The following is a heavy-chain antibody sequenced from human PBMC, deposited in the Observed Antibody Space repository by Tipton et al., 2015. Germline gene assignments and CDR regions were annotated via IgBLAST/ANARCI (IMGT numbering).Heavy chain of an antibody. CDR1: GASVSSGSYF. CDR3: ARDYDGMDL. CDR2: IFYTGST. V-gene: IGHV4-61*03. D-gene: IGHD3-16*01. J-gene: IGHJ6*02. Sequence: TLSLTCTVSGASVSSGSYFWTWIRQPPGKGLEWIGYIFYTGSTNYNPSLKSRVTISLDKSKNHFSLNLRAVTAADTAVYYCARDYDGMDLWGQGTTVTVSS.